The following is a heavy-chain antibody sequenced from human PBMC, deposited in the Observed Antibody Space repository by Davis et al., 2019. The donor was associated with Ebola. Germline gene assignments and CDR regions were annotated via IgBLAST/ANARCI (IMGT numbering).Heavy chain of an antibody. J-gene: IGHJ6*02. CDR3: ARDWVTTVTTQEGIDYHYYYGMDV. V-gene: IGHV3-53*01. CDR2: IYSGGST. Sequence: GESLKISCAASGFTVSSNYMSWVRQAPGKGLEWVSVIYSGGSTYYADSVKGRFTISRDNSKNTLYLQMNSLRAEDTAVYYCARDWVTTVTTQEGIDYHYYYGMDVWGQGTTVTVSS. D-gene: IGHD4-11*01. CDR1: GFTVSSNY.